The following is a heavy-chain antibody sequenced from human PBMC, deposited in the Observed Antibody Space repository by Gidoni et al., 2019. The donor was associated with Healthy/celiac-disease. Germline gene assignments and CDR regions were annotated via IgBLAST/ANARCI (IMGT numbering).Heavy chain of an antibody. CDR2: INHSGST. Sequence: QVQLQQWGAGLLKPSETLSLTCAVYGGSFSGYYWSWIRQPPGKGLEWIGEINHSGSTNYNPALKSRVTISVDTPKNQFSVKLSSVTAADTAVYYCARRIAVAGRGWWFDPWGQGTLVSVSS. D-gene: IGHD6-19*01. CDR3: ARRIAVAGRGWWFDP. J-gene: IGHJ5*02. CDR1: GGSFSGYY. V-gene: IGHV4-34*01.